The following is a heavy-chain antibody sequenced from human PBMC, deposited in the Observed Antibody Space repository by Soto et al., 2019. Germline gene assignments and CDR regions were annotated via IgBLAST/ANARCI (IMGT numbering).Heavy chain of an antibody. Sequence: PGGSLRLSCAASGFTFSSYGMHWVRQAPGKGLEWVAVISYDGSNKYYADSVKGRFTISRDNSKNTLYLQMNSLRAEDTAVYYCAKDYRVTYFYDSRPDYWGQGTLVTVSS. V-gene: IGHV3-30*18. CDR3: AKDYRVTYFYDSRPDY. CDR2: ISYDGSNK. J-gene: IGHJ4*02. D-gene: IGHD3-22*01. CDR1: GFTFSSYG.